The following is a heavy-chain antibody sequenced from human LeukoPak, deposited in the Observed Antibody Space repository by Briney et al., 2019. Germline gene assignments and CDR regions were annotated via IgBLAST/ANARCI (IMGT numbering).Heavy chain of an antibody. V-gene: IGHV3-21*01. CDR1: GLTFSSYS. CDR2: ISSSSSYK. CDR3: ARSAAGTYY. D-gene: IGHD1-1*01. J-gene: IGHJ4*02. Sequence: GGSLRLSCVASGLTFSSYSMNWVRQAPGKGLEWVSSISSSSSYKYYTDSMKGRFTISRDNAKNSLYLQMNSLRAEDTAVYYCARSAAGTYYWGQGTLVTVSS.